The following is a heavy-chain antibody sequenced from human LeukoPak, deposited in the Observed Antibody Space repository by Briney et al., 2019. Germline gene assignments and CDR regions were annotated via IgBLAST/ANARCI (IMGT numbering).Heavy chain of an antibody. Sequence: GGSLRLSCAASGFTVSSNYMSWARQAPGKGLEWVSVIYSGGSTYYADSVKGRFTISRDNSKNTLYLQMNSLRAEDTAVYYCAREYGSGSYSNYFDYWGQGTLVTVSS. CDR2: IYSGGST. J-gene: IGHJ4*02. V-gene: IGHV3-66*01. D-gene: IGHD3-10*01. CDR3: AREYGSGSYSNYFDY. CDR1: GFTVSSNY.